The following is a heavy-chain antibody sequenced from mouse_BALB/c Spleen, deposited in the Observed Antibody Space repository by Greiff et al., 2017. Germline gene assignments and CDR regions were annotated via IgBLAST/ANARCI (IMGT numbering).Heavy chain of an antibody. J-gene: IGHJ4*01. CDR1: GFTFSSYA. D-gene: IGHD2-1*01. CDR2: ISSGGSYT. V-gene: IGHV5-9-4*01. Sequence: EVKLVESGGGLVKPGGSLKLSCAASGFTFSSYAMSWVRQSPEKRLEWVAEISSGGSYTYYPDTVTGRFTISRDNAKNTLYLEMSSLRSEDTAMYYCARDYGKRAMDYWGQGTSVTVSS. CDR3: ARDYGKRAMDY.